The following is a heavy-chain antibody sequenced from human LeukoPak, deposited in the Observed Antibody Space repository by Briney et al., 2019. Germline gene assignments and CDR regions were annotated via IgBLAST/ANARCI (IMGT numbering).Heavy chain of an antibody. J-gene: IGHJ6*02. D-gene: IGHD2-2*01. CDR1: GFTFSSYS. CDR2: ISSSSSYI. V-gene: IGHV3-21*01. Sequence: GGSLRLSCAASGFTFSSYSMNWVRQAPGKGLEWVSSISSSSSYIYYADSVKGRFTISRDNAKNSLYLQMNSLSAEDKDVYYCARDLPIYYGMDVWGQGTTVTVSS. CDR3: ARDLPIYYGMDV.